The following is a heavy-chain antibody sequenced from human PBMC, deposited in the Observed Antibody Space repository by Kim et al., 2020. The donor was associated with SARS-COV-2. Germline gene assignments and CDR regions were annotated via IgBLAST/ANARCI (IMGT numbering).Heavy chain of an antibody. V-gene: IGHV3-20*01. CDR1: GFTFDDYG. Sequence: GGSLRLSCAASGFTFDDYGMSWVRQAPGKWLEWVSGINWNGGSTGYADSVKARFTITRANDKNSLYLQMNSLGAEDTALYHCARDQWGLPLDYWGQGTLVTVSS. D-gene: IGHD1-26*01. CDR2: INWNGGST. J-gene: IGHJ4*02. CDR3: ARDQWGLPLDY.